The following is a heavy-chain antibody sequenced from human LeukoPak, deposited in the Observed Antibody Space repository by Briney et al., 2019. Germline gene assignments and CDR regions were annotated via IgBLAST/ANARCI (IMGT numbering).Heavy chain of an antibody. V-gene: IGHV3-23*01. CDR1: GFTFSIYA. CDR2: ISGSGGST. Sequence: GGSLRLSCAASGFTFSIYAMSWVRHAPGKGLEWVSAISGSGGSTYYADSVKGRFTISRDNSKNTLYLQMNSLRAEDTAVYYCARDLMGHDSSGYYYESRAFDIWGQGTMVTVSS. J-gene: IGHJ3*02. D-gene: IGHD3-22*01. CDR3: ARDLMGHDSSGYYYESRAFDI.